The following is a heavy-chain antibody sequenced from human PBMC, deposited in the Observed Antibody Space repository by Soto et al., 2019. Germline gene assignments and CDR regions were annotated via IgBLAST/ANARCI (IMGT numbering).Heavy chain of an antibody. Sequence: GGSLRLSCAASVFTFSHAWMSWVRQAPGKGLEWVGRIKSQTDGGTTDYAAPVKGRFTIPRDDSKNTLYLQLNSLKTEDTAVYYCTTVAGYCSGARCPVWGQGTTVTVSS. CDR3: TTVAGYCSGARCPV. CDR1: VFTFSHAW. D-gene: IGHD2-15*01. V-gene: IGHV3-15*01. J-gene: IGHJ6*02. CDR2: IKSQTDGGTT.